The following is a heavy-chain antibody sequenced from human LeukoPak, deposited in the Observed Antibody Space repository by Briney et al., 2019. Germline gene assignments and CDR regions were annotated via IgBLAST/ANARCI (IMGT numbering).Heavy chain of an antibody. CDR3: ARDHTRPYTIFPDMDV. J-gene: IGHJ6*03. D-gene: IGHD3-9*01. CDR2: ISSSRSTI. V-gene: IGHV3-48*01. CDR1: GFTFSSYS. Sequence: SGGSLRLSCAAPGFTFSSYSMNWVRQAPGKGLEWVSYISSSRSTIYYADSVKGRFTISRDNAKNSLYLQMNSLRAEDTAVYYCARDHTRPYTIFPDMDVWGKGTTVTVSS.